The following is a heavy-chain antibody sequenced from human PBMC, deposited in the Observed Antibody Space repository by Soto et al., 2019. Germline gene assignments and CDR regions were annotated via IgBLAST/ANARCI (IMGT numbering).Heavy chain of an antibody. CDR2: INAGNGNT. CDR1: GYTFTSYA. D-gene: IGHD3-10*01. Sequence: ASVKVSCKASGYTFTSYAMHWVRQAPGQRLEWMGWINAGNGNTKYSQKFQGRVTITRDTSASTAYMELSSLRSEDTAVYYCARRYYGSGCYSPGPNWFDPWGQGTLVTVSS. V-gene: IGHV1-3*01. J-gene: IGHJ5*02. CDR3: ARRYYGSGCYSPGPNWFDP.